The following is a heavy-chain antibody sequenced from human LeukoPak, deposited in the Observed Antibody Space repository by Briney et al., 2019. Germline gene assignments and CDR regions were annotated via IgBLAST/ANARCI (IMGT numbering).Heavy chain of an antibody. CDR3: ARGEGYDFWSGYRVYFDN. D-gene: IGHD3-3*01. J-gene: IGHJ4*02. Sequence: SQTLSLTCTVSGGSLSSGGFYWNWIRQHPEKGLEWIGYISDRGSTYYNPSLKSRLAISVETSKNQLSLKLSSVTAADTAVYYCARGEGYDFWSGYRVYFDNWGQGTLVTVSS. V-gene: IGHV4-31*03. CDR1: GGSLSSGGFY. CDR2: ISDRGST.